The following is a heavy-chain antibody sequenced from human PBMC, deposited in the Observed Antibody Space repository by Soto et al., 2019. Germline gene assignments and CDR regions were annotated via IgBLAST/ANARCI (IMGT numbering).Heavy chain of an antibody. Sequence: GGSLRLSCAASGFTFSSYWMSWVRQAPGKGLEWVASIKQDGSEKYYVDSVKGRFTISRDNAKNSLYLQMNSLRAEDTAVYYCARNYYDSTGWFDPWGQGTLVTVSS. CDR1: GFTFSSYW. CDR2: IKQDGSEK. D-gene: IGHD3-22*01. CDR3: ARNYYDSTGWFDP. J-gene: IGHJ5*02. V-gene: IGHV3-7*03.